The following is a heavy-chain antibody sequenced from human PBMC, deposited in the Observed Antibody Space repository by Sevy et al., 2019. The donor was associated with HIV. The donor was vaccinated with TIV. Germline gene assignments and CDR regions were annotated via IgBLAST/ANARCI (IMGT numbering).Heavy chain of an antibody. CDR3: ARSVLAVAGSYGMDV. J-gene: IGHJ6*02. CDR2: IASYGNDE. D-gene: IGHD6-19*01. Sequence: GGSLRLSCEASGFTFSNYVMHWVRQAPGKGLEWVTFIASYGNDEDYADSVKGRFTISRDNSKNTLYLQMNSLRPEDTAVYYCARSVLAVAGSYGMDVWGQGTTVTVSS. V-gene: IGHV3-30*04. CDR1: GFTFSNYV.